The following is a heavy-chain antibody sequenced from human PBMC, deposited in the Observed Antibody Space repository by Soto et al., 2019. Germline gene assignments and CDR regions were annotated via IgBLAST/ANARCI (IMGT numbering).Heavy chain of an antibody. CDR3: ARVLVPAYYYYGMDV. CDR2: IWYDGSNK. J-gene: IGHJ6*02. CDR1: GFTFSSYG. V-gene: IGHV3-33*01. D-gene: IGHD2-2*01. Sequence: GGSLRLSCAASGFTFSSYGMHWVRQAPGKGLEWVAVIWYDGSNKYYADSVKGRFTISRDNSKNTLYLQMNRLRAEDTAVYYCARVLVPAYYYYGMDVWGQGTTVTVS.